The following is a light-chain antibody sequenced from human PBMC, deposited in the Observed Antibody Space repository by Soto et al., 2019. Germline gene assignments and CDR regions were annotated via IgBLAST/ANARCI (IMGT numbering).Light chain of an antibody. V-gene: IGKV3-15*01. CDR3: QHYGDSSWT. CDR1: QSASLS. CDR2: GAP. J-gene: IGKJ1*01. Sequence: EIVLTQSPATLSVSLGPSATLSCRASQSASLSVAWYQMRPGQPPRLLIYGAPTRATDIPARFSGSGSGTDFTLTISRLEPEDFAVYFCQHYGDSSWTFGQGTKVDI.